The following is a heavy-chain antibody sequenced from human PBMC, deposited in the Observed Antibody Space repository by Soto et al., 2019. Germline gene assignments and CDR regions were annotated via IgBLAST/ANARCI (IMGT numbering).Heavy chain of an antibody. D-gene: IGHD4-17*01. CDR2: INYSGST. V-gene: IGHV4-39*01. CDR1: SGSMSSSLNH. J-gene: IGHJ4*02. CDR3: ARRYGASFDY. Sequence: SETLSLTCIVSSGSMSSSLNHWGWIRQPPGKGLEWIGNINYSGSTYYNPSLQSRLTISVDTSNNQFSLTLSSVTAADTAVYYCARRYGASFDYWGQGTMVTVSS.